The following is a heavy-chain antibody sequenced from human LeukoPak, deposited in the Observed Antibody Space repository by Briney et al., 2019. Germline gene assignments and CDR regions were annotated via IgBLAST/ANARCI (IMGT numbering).Heavy chain of an antibody. Sequence: PSETLSLTCTVSGGSISSYYWSWIRQPPGKGLEWIGYTYYSGSTNYNPSLKSRVTISVDTSKNQFSLTLSSVTAADTAVYYCARGGDIVVVPAALTSGGFDYWDQGTLVTVSS. J-gene: IGHJ4*02. V-gene: IGHV4-59*01. CDR2: TYYSGST. CDR3: ARGGDIVVVPAALTSGGFDY. CDR1: GGSISSYY. D-gene: IGHD2-2*01.